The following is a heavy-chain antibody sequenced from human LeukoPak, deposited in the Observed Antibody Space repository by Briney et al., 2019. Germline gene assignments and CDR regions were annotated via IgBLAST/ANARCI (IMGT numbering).Heavy chain of an antibody. J-gene: IGHJ5*02. CDR3: ARLSRENWFDP. CDR2: IYYSGST. CDR1: GDSNSGYY. V-gene: IGHV4-39*01. Sequence: PSETLSLTCTVSGDSNSGYYWSWIRQPPGKGLEWIGSIYYSGSTYYNPSLKSRVTISVDTSKNQFSLKLSSVTAADTAVYYCARLSRENWFDPWGQGTLVTVSS. D-gene: IGHD1-26*01.